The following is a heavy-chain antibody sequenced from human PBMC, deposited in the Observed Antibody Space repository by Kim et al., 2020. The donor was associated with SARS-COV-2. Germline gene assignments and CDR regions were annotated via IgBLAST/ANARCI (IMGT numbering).Heavy chain of an antibody. V-gene: IGHV3-30*02. Sequence: SVKGRFTISRDNSKNTLYLQMNSLRAEDTAVYFWAKERGWSRWGGDYGLDVWGQGTTVTVSS. CDR3: AKERGWSRWGGDYGLDV. D-gene: IGHD2-15*01. J-gene: IGHJ6*02.